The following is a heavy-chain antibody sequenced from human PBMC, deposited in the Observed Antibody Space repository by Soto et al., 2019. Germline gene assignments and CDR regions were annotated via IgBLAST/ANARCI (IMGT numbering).Heavy chain of an antibody. J-gene: IGHJ4*02. CDR3: ARVLPYCSGGSCYGGAFDY. CDR2: ISAYNGNT. CDR1: CYTFTGYG. D-gene: IGHD2-15*01. Sequence: ASVKVSCKAACYTFTGYGISWVRQAPGQGLEWMGWISAYNGNTNYAQKLQGRVTMTTDTSTSTAYMELRSLRSDDTAVYYCARVLPYCSGGSCYGGAFDYWGQGTLVTVSS. V-gene: IGHV1-18*04.